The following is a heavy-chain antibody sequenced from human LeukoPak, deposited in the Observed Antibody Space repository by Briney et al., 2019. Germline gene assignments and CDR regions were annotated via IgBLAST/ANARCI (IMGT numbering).Heavy chain of an antibody. CDR3: TKTPPYCGGDCYSNY. Sequence: GGSLRLSCAASGFTFSNAWMNWVRQAPGKGLEWVGRIKSKTDGGTTDYAAPVIGRFTISRDDSKNTLYLQMNSLKTEDTAVYYCTKTPPYCGGDCYSNYWGQGTLVTVSS. V-gene: IGHV3-15*07. CDR2: IKSKTDGGTT. J-gene: IGHJ4*02. CDR1: GFTFSNAW. D-gene: IGHD2-21*02.